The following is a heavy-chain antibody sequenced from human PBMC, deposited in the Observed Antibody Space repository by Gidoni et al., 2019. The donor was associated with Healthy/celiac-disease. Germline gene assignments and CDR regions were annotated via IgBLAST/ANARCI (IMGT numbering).Heavy chain of an antibody. J-gene: IGHJ3*02. CDR3: ARVGAVAGTYAFDI. Sequence: EVQLVESGGGLVQPGGSLRLSCSASGFTFSSYSMNWVRQAPGKGLEWVSYISSSSSTIYYADSVKGRFTISRDNAKNSLYLQMNSLRDEDTAVYYCARVGAVAGTYAFDIWGQGTMVTVSS. CDR2: ISSSSSTI. CDR1: GFTFSSYS. V-gene: IGHV3-48*02. D-gene: IGHD6-19*01.